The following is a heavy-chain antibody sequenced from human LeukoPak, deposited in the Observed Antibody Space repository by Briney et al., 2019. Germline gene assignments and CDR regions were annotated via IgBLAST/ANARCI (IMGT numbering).Heavy chain of an antibody. V-gene: IGHV3-30*18. J-gene: IGHJ6*02. CDR1: GFTFSSYG. Sequence: PGGSLRLSCAASGFTFSSYGMYWVRQAPGKGLEWVAVISYDGSNKYYADSVKGRFTVSRDNSKNTLYLQMNSLRAEDTAVYYCAKGYYYGMDVWGQGTTVTVSS. CDR2: ISYDGSNK. CDR3: AKGYYYGMDV.